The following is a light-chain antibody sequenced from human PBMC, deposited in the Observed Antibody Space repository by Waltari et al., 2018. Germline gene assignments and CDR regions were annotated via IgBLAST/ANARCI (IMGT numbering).Light chain of an antibody. CDR2: EVR. V-gene: IGLV2-14*01. J-gene: IGLJ3*02. CDR3: KSYTPSSTWV. Sequence: QSALTQPASVSGSPGQSITISCTGTSSYIGAYNYVSWYQHLPGKAPKLIISEVRRRHSGVSRRLSGSKSGNMASLTISGLQAEDDAYYYCKSYTPSSTWVFGGGTKLTVL. CDR1: SSYIGAYNY.